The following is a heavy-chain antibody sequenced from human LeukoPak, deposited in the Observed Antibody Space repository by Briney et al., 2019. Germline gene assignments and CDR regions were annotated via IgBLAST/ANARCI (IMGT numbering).Heavy chain of an antibody. Sequence: ASVKVSCKVSGYTLSELSIHWVRQGPGKGLEWMAGFVLEDGERIYAQKFRGRVRVTEDTSTDTVYMELSSLRSEDTAVYYCATLDLPPSTAAVASWGQGTLVTVSS. CDR2: FVLEDGER. CDR1: GYTLSELS. CDR3: ATLDLPPSTAAVAS. D-gene: IGHD6-13*01. V-gene: IGHV1-24*01. J-gene: IGHJ5*01.